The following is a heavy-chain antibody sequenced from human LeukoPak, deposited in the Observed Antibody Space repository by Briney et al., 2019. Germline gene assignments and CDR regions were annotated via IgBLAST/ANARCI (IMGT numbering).Heavy chain of an antibody. CDR2: IKQDGSEK. CDR1: GFTFSSYW. V-gene: IGHV3-7*01. Sequence: GGSLRLSCAASGFTFSSYWMSWVRQAPGKGLEWVANIKQDGSEKYYVDSVKGRFTISRDNTKNSLYLQMNSLRAEDTAVYYCARYLGYCSGGSCHNWFDPWGQGTLVTVSS. D-gene: IGHD2-15*01. J-gene: IGHJ5*02. CDR3: ARYLGYCSGGSCHNWFDP.